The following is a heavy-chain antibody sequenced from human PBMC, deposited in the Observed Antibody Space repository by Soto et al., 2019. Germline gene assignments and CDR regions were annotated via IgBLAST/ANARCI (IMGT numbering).Heavy chain of an antibody. CDR1: GGTFSSYT. D-gene: IGHD3-3*01. Sequence: GASVKVSCKASGGTFSSYTISWVRQAPGQGLEWMGWISAYNGNTNYAQKLQGRVTMTTDTSTSTAYMKLRSLRSDDTAVYYCARDQDYDLWDFDYWGQGTLVTVSS. V-gene: IGHV1-18*01. CDR2: ISAYNGNT. J-gene: IGHJ4*02. CDR3: ARDQDYDLWDFDY.